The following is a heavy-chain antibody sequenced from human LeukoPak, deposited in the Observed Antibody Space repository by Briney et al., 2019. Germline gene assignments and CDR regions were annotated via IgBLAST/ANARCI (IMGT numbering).Heavy chain of an antibody. D-gene: IGHD6-19*01. CDR1: GYTFTSYA. CDR3: ARVSSRSGWSCDY. CDR2: INAGNGNT. V-gene: IGHV1-3*01. J-gene: IGHJ4*02. Sequence: ASVKVSCKASGYTFTSYAMHWVRQAPGQRLEWMGWINAGNGNTKYSQKFQGRVTITRDTSASTAYMELSSLRSEDTAVYYCARVSSRSGWSCDYWGQGTLVTVSS.